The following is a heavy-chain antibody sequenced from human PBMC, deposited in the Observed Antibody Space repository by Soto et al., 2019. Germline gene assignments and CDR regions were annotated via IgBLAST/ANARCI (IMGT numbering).Heavy chain of an antibody. D-gene: IGHD4-17*01. CDR3: PRVGHSGDGGY. CDR2: VSGYNGDT. CDR1: GYTFTSHG. J-gene: IGHJ4*02. Sequence: QVQLVQSGAEVKKPGASVKVSCKASGYTFTSHGISWVRQAPGQGLECMGWVSGYNGDTNYAQKFQGRVTMTTDRFKSTACMQLRSLTSGDTAVYYCPRVGHSGDGGYWGQGTLVTVSS. V-gene: IGHV1-18*01.